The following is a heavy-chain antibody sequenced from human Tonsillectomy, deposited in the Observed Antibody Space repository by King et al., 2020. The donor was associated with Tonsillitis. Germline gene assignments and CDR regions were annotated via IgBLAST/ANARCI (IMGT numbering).Heavy chain of an antibody. V-gene: IGHV3-33*05. CDR3: TREDLQYCGDPYWYVFDF. J-gene: IGHJ3*01. Sequence: VQLVESGGGVVQPGRSLSLSCAASGFPFRNYAMHWVRQAPGKGLEWLAFVSSDGRNQYYDVSVEGRFSISRDNSKNTVYLHLNSLRAEDTAVYYCTREDLQYCGDPYWYVFDFWGPGTMVTVSS. D-gene: IGHD2-21*01. CDR1: GFPFRNYA. CDR2: VSSDGRNQ.